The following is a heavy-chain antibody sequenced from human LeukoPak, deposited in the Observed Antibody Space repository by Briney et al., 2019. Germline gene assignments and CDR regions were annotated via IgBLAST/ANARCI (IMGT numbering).Heavy chain of an antibody. CDR3: ARADYVWGTYHLSQTFAAFDI. V-gene: IGHV3-23*01. CDR1: GFTFSSYA. CDR2: ISGSGGST. J-gene: IGHJ3*02. D-gene: IGHD3-16*02. Sequence: PGGSLRLSCAASGFTFSSYAMSWVRQAPGKGLEWVSAISGSGGSTYYADSVKGRFTISRDNSKNTLYLQMNSLRAEDTAVYYCARADYVWGTYHLSQTFAAFDIWGQGTMVTVSS.